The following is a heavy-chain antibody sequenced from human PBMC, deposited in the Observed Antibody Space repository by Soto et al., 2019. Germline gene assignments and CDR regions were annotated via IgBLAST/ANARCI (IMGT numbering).Heavy chain of an antibody. V-gene: IGHV3-53*04. CDR2: IYSGGST. J-gene: IGHJ6*04. CDR3: ARVPSSYYDILTGYGDV. CDR1: GFTVSSNY. Sequence: GGSLRLSCAASGFTVSSNYMSWVRQAPGKGLEWVSVIYSGGSTYYAGSVKGRFTISRHNSKNTLYLQMNSLRAEDTAVYYCARVPSSYYDILTGYGDVWGKGTTVTVSS. D-gene: IGHD3-9*01.